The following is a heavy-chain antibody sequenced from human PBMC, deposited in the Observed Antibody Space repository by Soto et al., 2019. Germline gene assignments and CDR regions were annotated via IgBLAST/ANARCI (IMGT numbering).Heavy chain of an antibody. CDR3: VKDSGYSGFGPRGDFDY. D-gene: IGHD5-12*01. Sequence: QPGGSLRLSCAATGLTFNNYAMSWVRQAPGKGLEWVSTISGSGGSTYYAGSVQGRFTISRDNSNDTMFLHMNSLRAEDTAVYYCVKDSGYSGFGPRGDFDYWGQGTLVTVSS. CDR2: ISGSGGST. CDR1: GLTFNNYA. V-gene: IGHV3-23*01. J-gene: IGHJ4*02.